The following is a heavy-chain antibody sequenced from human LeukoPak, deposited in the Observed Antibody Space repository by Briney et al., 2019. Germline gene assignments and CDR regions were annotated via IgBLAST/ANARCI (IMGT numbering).Heavy chain of an antibody. V-gene: IGHV3-20*04. CDR2: INWSGGST. J-gene: IGHJ4*02. Sequence: TGGSLRLSCTASGFAFDEHGMSWVRQVPGKRLEWVSGINWSGGSTGYADPLRGRFTISRDNANNSLYLQMDSLRAEDTALYYCARAPITSPFYFDYWGQGTLVTVSS. CDR1: GFAFDEHG. D-gene: IGHD2-2*01. CDR3: ARAPITSPFYFDY.